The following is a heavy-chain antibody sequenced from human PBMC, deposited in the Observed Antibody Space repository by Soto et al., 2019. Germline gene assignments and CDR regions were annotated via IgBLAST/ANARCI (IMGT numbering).Heavy chain of an antibody. CDR2: INPSGGST. D-gene: IGHD3-22*01. Sequence: ASVKVSCKVSGYTLTELSMHWVRQAPGKGLEWMGIINPSGGSTSYAQKFQGRVTMTRDTSTSTVYMELSSLRSEDTAVYYCATLPDYYDSSGRTFDYWGQGTLVTVSS. V-gene: IGHV1-46*01. CDR1: GYTLTELS. J-gene: IGHJ4*02. CDR3: ATLPDYYDSSGRTFDY.